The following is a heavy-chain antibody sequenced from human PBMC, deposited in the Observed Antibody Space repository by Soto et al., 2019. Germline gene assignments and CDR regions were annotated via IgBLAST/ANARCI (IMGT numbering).Heavy chain of an antibody. Sequence: ASVKVACKASGYTFTSYGISWVRQAPGRGLEWMGWISAYNGNTNYAQKLQGRVTITADKSTSTAYMELSSLRSEDTAVYYCARSALDCISTSCYADYWGQGTLVTVSS. CDR1: GYTFTSYG. D-gene: IGHD2-2*01. CDR2: ISAYNGNT. CDR3: ARSALDCISTSCYADY. V-gene: IGHV1-18*01. J-gene: IGHJ4*02.